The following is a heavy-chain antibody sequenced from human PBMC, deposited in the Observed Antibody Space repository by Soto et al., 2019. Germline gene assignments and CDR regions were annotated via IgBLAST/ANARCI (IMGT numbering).Heavy chain of an antibody. D-gene: IGHD1-1*01. CDR3: ARDLNWAFDH. Sequence: PGGSLRLSCAASGFPFSSNSVNWVRQAPGKGLEWVSYITGSGTTTRYADSVKGRFTLSRDNAKNSLFPDMNSLTDEDTAVYYCARDLNWAFDHWGRGTLVTVSS. V-gene: IGHV3-48*02. J-gene: IGHJ5*02. CDR1: GFPFSSNS. CDR2: ITGSGTTT.